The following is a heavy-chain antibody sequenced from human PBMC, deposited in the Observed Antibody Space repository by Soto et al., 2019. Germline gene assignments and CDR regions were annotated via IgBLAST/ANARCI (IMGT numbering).Heavy chain of an antibody. CDR2: ISAYNGNT. CDR1: GYTFTNFG. V-gene: IGHV1-18*01. Sequence: QVQLVQSGAEVKKPGASVKVSCKASGYTFTNFGISWVRQAPGQVLEWMGWISAYNGNTNYAQNFQGRVTMTTDTPTSTAYMELRGLRSDDTAVYCCARGGTPIDSWGQGTLVTVSS. CDR3: ARGGTPIDS. D-gene: IGHD3-16*01. J-gene: IGHJ4*02.